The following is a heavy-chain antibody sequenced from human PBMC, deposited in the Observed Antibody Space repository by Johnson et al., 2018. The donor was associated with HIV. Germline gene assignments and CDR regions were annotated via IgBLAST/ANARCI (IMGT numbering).Heavy chain of an antibody. CDR1: GFTFPNAW. CDR2: IKSKTDGETI. J-gene: IGHJ3*01. D-gene: IGHD1-26*01. CDR3: ARESANSGRYSGAFDV. Sequence: EMQLVESGGGVVQPGRSLRLSCAASGFTFPNAWMHWVRQAPGEGLAWVGRIKSKTDGETIDYAAPVKGRFTISRDDSKNTLYLQMNSLRAEDTAVYYCARESANSGRYSGAFDVWGQGTMVIVSS. V-gene: IGHV3-15*05.